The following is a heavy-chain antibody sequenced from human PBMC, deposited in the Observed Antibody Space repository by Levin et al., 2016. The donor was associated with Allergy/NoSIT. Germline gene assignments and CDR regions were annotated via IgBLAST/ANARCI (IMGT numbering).Heavy chain of an antibody. Sequence: SETLSLTCTLSGGSVSSGSHYWSWIRQPPGKGLEWIGFVHYSGSTNHKASLNSRVTISIDTSKNQFSLNLNSVTAADTAVYYCARSVGGATFDIWGRGTMVTVSS. V-gene: IGHV4-61*01. CDR2: VHYSGST. CDR3: ARSVGGATFDI. CDR1: GGSVSSGSHY. J-gene: IGHJ3*02. D-gene: IGHD3-10*01.